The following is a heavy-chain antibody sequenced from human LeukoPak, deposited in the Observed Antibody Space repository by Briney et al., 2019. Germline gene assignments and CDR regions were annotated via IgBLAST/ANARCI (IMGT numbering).Heavy chain of an antibody. CDR1: GGSLSGYY. CDR3: ARQWLVSPLFDY. J-gene: IGHJ4*02. CDR2: INHSGST. Sequence: SETLSLTCAVYGGSLSGYYWSWIRKPPGKGLEWNGEINHSGSTNYNPSLKSRVTISVDTSKNQLSLKLSSMTAADTAVYYRARQWLVSPLFDYWGQGTLVTVSS. V-gene: IGHV4-34*01. D-gene: IGHD6-19*01.